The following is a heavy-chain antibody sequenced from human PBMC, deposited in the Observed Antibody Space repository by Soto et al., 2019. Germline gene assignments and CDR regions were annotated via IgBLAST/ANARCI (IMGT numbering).Heavy chain of an antibody. V-gene: IGHV3-23*01. Sequence: EVQLLESGGVLAQPGGSLRLSCAASGFIFRTYAMNWVRQAPGKGLEWVSVMVGDGSSSDYADSVRGRFTISRNNSKNKRYLQMNNLRAEDTAVYYCAKDLRPDGRYDLDYWGQGTLVTVSS. CDR3: AKDLRPDGRYDLDY. J-gene: IGHJ4*02. D-gene: IGHD1-26*01. CDR1: GFIFRTYA. CDR2: MVGDGSSS.